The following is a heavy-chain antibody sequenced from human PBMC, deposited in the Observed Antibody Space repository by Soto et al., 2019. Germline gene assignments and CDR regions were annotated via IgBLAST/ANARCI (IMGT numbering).Heavy chain of an antibody. CDR2: INPNSGGT. J-gene: IGHJ4*02. Sequence: ASVKVSCKASGYTFTGYYMHWVRQAPGQGLEWMGWINPNSGGTSYAQKFQGRVTMTRDTSISTAYMELSRLISDDTAVYYCARDGITRIGGGFGYWGQGTLVTVSS. CDR3: ARDGITRIGGGFGY. CDR1: GYTFTGYY. D-gene: IGHD3-22*01. V-gene: IGHV1-2*02.